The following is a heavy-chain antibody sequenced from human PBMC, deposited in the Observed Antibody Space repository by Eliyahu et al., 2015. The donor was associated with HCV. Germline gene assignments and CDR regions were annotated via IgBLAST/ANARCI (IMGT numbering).Heavy chain of an antibody. CDR2: IYYSGST. CDR3: ARQYSYGLLNLYNWFDP. J-gene: IGHJ5*02. V-gene: IGHV4-59*08. Sequence: QVQLQESGPGLVKPSETLSLTCTVSGGSISSYYWSWIRQPPGKGLEWIGYIYYSGSTNYNPSLKSRVTISVDTSKNQFSLKLSSVTAADTAVYYCARQYSYGLLNLYNWFDPWGQGTLVTVSS. CDR1: GGSISSYY. D-gene: IGHD5-18*01.